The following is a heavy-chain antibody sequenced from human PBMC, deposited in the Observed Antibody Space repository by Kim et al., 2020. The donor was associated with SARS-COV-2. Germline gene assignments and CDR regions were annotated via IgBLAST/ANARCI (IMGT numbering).Heavy chain of an antibody. J-gene: IGHJ4*02. Sequence: GGSLRLSCAASGFTFSSYWMHWVRQAPGKGLVWVSRNNSDGSSTSYADSVKGRFTISRDNAKNTLYLQMNSLRAEDTAVYYCAREAAYGYYFDYWGQGTLVTVSS. V-gene: IGHV3-74*01. D-gene: IGHD6-25*01. CDR1: GFTFSSYW. CDR2: NNSDGSST. CDR3: AREAAYGYYFDY.